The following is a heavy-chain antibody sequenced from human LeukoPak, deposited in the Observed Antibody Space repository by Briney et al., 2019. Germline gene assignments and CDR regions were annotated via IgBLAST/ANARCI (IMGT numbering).Heavy chain of an antibody. CDR2: IIPIFGTA. J-gene: IGHJ5*02. Sequence: SVKVSCKASGGTFSSYAISWVRQAPGQGLEWMGGIIPIFGTANYAQKFQGRVTITADESTSTAYMELSNLRSEDTAVYYCVSCLSSSWYEEEHWFDPWGQGTLVTVSS. CDR3: VSCLSSSWYEEEHWFDP. CDR1: GGTFSSYA. V-gene: IGHV1-69*13. D-gene: IGHD6-13*01.